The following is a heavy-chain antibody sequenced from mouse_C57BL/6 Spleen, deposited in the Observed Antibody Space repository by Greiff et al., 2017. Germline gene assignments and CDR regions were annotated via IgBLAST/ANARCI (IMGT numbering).Heavy chain of an antibody. Sequence: QVQLQQPGAELVRPGSSVKLSCKASGYTFTSYWMHWVKQRPIQGLEWIGNIDPSDSETHYNQKFKDKATLTVDKSSSTAYMQLSSLTSEDSAVYYCASSYYDYDGAWFAYWGQGTLVTVSA. J-gene: IGHJ3*01. D-gene: IGHD2-4*01. V-gene: IGHV1-52*01. CDR1: GYTFTSYW. CDR2: IDPSDSET. CDR3: ASSYYDYDGAWFAY.